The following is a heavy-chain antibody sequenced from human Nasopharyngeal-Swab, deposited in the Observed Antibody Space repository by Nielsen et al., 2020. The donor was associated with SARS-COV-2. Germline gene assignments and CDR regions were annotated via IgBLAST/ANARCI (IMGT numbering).Heavy chain of an antibody. CDR2: ISWNSGSI. Sequence: SLKISCEASGFTFDDYAMPWVRQAPGKGLEWVSGISWNSGSIGYADSVKGRFTISRDNAKNSLYLQMNSLRAEDTALYYCAKANYDYVWGSYSDYWGQGTLVTVSS. V-gene: IGHV3-9*01. CDR3: AKANYDYVWGSYSDY. J-gene: IGHJ4*02. D-gene: IGHD3-16*01. CDR1: GFTFDDYA.